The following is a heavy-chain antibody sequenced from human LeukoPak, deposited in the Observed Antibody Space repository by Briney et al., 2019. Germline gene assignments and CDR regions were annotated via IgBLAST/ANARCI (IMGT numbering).Heavy chain of an antibody. Sequence: ASVKVSCKASGYTFTSYAMNWVRQAPGQGLEWMGWFNTNTGNPTYAQGFTGRFVFSLDTSVSTAYLQISSLKAEDTAVYYCARDVGIAAAGRYYYYYGMDVWGQGTTVTVSS. CDR3: ARDVGIAAAGRYYYYYGMDV. D-gene: IGHD6-13*01. CDR1: GYTFTSYA. CDR2: FNTNTGNP. V-gene: IGHV7-4-1*02. J-gene: IGHJ6*02.